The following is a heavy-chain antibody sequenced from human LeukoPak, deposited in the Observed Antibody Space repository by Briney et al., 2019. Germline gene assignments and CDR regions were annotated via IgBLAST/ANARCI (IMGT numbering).Heavy chain of an antibody. CDR1: GFTFDDYT. D-gene: IGHD3-10*01. CDR3: AKDIAMVRGTIFGMDV. J-gene: IGHJ6*02. Sequence: GGSLRLSCATSGFTFDDYTMHWVRQIPGKTLEWVSLITWDGGSTYYADSVKGRFTISRDNSKNSLYLQMNSLRTEDTALYYCAKDIAMVRGTIFGMDVWGQGTTVTVS. CDR2: ITWDGGST. V-gene: IGHV3-43*01.